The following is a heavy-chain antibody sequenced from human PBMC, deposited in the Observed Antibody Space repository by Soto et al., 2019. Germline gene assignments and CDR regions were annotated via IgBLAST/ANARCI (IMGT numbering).Heavy chain of an antibody. CDR3: ARIAAAGRGPGFDP. V-gene: IGHV4-28*01. J-gene: IGHJ5*02. CDR1: GYSISRSNW. Sequence: QVQLQESGPGLVKPSDTLSLTCAVSGYSISRSNWWGWVRQPPGKGLEWIGYISYSGNTYYNPSLKSRVTMSVDKSKNQFSLKLTSVTALDTAVYYCARIAAAGRGPGFDPWGQGTLVTVSS. D-gene: IGHD6-13*01. CDR2: ISYSGNT.